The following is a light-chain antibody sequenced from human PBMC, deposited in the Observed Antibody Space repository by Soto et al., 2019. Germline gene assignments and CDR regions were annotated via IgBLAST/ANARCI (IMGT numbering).Light chain of an antibody. CDR3: SSYTSISTLYV. CDR1: SSDVGGYNY. V-gene: IGLV2-14*01. CDR2: EVS. Sequence: QSALTQPASVSGSPGQSITISCTGTSSDVGGYNYVSWYQQHPGKAPKLMIYEVSNRPSGVSNRFSGSKSDNTASLTISGLQAEDEADYYCSSYTSISTLYVFGTGTKLTVL. J-gene: IGLJ1*01.